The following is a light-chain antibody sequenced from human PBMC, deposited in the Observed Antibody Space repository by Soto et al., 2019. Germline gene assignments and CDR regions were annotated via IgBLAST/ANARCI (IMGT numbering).Light chain of an antibody. CDR1: QSVSSSY. CDR2: GAS. J-gene: IGKJ4*01. Sequence: EIVLTQSPGTLSLSPGERATLSCRASQSVSSSYLAWYQQKPGQAPRLLIYGASSRATGIPDRFSGSGSGTDFTLTISRLEPEDFAVYYCQQYFSARLTFGGGTKVEI. CDR3: QQYFSARLT. V-gene: IGKV3-20*01.